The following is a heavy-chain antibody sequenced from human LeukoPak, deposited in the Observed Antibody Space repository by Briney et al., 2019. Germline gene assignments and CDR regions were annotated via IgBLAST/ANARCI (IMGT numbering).Heavy chain of an antibody. V-gene: IGHV1-2*02. CDR3: SLGAFGELLNPDYFDY. Sequence: ASVKVSCKASGYTFTGYYMHWVRQAPGQGLEWMGWINPNSGGTNYAQKFQGGVTMTRDTSISTAYMELSRLRSDDTAVYYCSLGAFGELLNPDYFDYWGQGTLVTVSS. J-gene: IGHJ4*02. CDR2: INPNSGGT. D-gene: IGHD3-10*01. CDR1: GYTFTGYY.